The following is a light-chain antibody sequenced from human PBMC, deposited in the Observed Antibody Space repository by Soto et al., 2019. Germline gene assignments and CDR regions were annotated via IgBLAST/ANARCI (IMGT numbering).Light chain of an antibody. CDR3: QQRSKWPLT. CDR1: QSVNIY. Sequence: EIVFTQSPSTLSLSPGERATLSCRASQSVNIYLAWYQHKPGQAPSLLIYDASNRATGIPARFSGSGSGTDFTLTISSLEPEDFAVYYCQQRSKWPLTFGQGTKVDIK. J-gene: IGKJ1*01. CDR2: DAS. V-gene: IGKV3-11*01.